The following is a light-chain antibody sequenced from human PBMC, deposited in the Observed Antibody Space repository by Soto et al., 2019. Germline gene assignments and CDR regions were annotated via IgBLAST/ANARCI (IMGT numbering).Light chain of an antibody. CDR1: QGISSY. V-gene: IGKV1-9*01. J-gene: IGKJ1*01. CDR2: AAS. Sequence: DLQLTQSPSFLSASVGDRVTITCRASQGISSYLAWYQQQPGKAPKLLIYAASTLQSGVPSRFSGSGSGTEFTLTISSLQPEDFATYYCQQLNSYPQTFGQGTKVEIK. CDR3: QQLNSYPQT.